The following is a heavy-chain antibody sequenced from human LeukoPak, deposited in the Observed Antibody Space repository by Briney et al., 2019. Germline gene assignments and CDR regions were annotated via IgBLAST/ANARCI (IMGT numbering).Heavy chain of an antibody. D-gene: IGHD3-10*01. CDR2: ISSASNTI. CDR3: ARDGWFGDYNWFDP. V-gene: IGHV3-11*04. Sequence: GGSLRLSCAASGFTFSDYYMSWIRQAPGKGLEWVSYISSASNTIYYADSVKGRFTISRDNAKNSLYLQMNSLRAEDTAMYYCARDGWFGDYNWFDPWGQGTLVTVSS. CDR1: GFTFSDYY. J-gene: IGHJ5*02.